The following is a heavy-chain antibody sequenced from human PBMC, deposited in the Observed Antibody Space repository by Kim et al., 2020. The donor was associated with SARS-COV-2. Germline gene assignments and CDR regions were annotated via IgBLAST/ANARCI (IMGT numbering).Heavy chain of an antibody. CDR3: ARHGGGYLNWFDP. J-gene: IGHJ5*02. D-gene: IGHD3-16*01. Sequence: SETLSLTCTVSGGSISSSSYYWGWIRQPPGKGLEWIGSIYYSGSTYYNPSLKSRVTISVDTSKNQFSLKLSSVTAADTAVYYCARHGGGYLNWFDPWGQGTLVTVSS. CDR1: GGSISSSSYY. CDR2: IYYSGST. V-gene: IGHV4-39*01.